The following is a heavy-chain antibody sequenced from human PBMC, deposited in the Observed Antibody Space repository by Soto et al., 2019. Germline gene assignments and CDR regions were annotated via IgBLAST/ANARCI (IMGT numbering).Heavy chain of an antibody. CDR1: GFTFRSCA. J-gene: IGHJ6*02. Sequence: GGSLRLSCAASGFTFRSCAMGWVRQAPGKGLEWVSDIIDSGASTYYADSVKGRFTISRDNSKSTLYLQMNSLRAEDTALYYCSKGRSYYYYYVVDVWGQGSTVTVSS. CDR3: SKGRSYYYYYVVDV. CDR2: IIDSGAST. V-gene: IGHV3-23*01.